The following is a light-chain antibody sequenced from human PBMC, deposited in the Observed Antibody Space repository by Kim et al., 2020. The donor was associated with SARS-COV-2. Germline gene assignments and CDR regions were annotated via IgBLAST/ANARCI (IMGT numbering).Light chain of an antibody. CDR3: SSYSTSGAIL. CDR2: DVA. V-gene: IGLV2-14*03. Sequence: GQSITLSCSGTSSDIGGYNFVSWYKQDPGKAPKLMIFDVANRPSGVSDRFSASKSGNTASLTISGLQADDEADYFCSSYSTSGAILFGGGTQLTVL. CDR1: SSDIGGYNF. J-gene: IGLJ2*01.